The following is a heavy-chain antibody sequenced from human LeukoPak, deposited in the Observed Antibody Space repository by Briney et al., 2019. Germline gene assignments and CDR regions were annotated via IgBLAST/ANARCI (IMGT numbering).Heavy chain of an antibody. Sequence: SETLSLTCTVSGGSLSSSSYYWGWIRQPPGKGLEWIGSIYYSGSTYYNPSLKRRVTISVDTSKNQFSLKLSSVTAADTAVYYCARGNDYDFWSGYCFWFDPWGQGTLVTVSS. CDR2: IYYSGST. CDR1: GGSLSSSSYY. CDR3: ARGNDYDFWSGYCFWFDP. D-gene: IGHD3-3*01. V-gene: IGHV4-39*01. J-gene: IGHJ5*02.